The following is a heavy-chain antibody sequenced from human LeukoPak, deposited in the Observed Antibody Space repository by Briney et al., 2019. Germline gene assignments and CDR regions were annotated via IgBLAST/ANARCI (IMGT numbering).Heavy chain of an antibody. D-gene: IGHD6-13*01. J-gene: IGHJ5*02. CDR1: GYTFTGHY. V-gene: IGHV1-2*02. Sequence: GASVKVSCKASGYTFTGHYMHWVRQAPGQGLEWMGWINPNSGGTNYAQKFQGRVTMTRDTSISTAYMELSRLRSDDTAVYYCARGGKQQLVHGNWFDPWGQGTLVTVSS. CDR2: INPNSGGT. CDR3: ARGGKQQLVHGNWFDP.